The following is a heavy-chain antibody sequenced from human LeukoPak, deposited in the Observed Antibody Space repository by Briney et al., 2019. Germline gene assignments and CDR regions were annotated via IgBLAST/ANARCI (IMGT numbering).Heavy chain of an antibody. V-gene: IGHV4-59*01. D-gene: IGHD3-10*01. Sequence: SETLSLTCTVSGGSISSYYWSWIRQPPGKGLEWIGYIYYSGSTNDNPSLKSRVTISVDTSKNQFSLKLSSLTAADTALYFCARISGRYYFQFDYWGQGTLVTVSS. CDR3: ARISGRYYFQFDY. CDR2: IYYSGST. CDR1: GGSISSYY. J-gene: IGHJ4*02.